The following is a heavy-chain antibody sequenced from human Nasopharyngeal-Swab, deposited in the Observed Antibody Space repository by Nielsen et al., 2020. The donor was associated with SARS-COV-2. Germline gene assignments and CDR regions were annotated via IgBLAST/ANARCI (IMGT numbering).Heavy chain of an antibody. CDR1: GYTLTELS. CDR2: FDPEDGET. Sequence: VKVSCKVSGYTLTELSMHWVRRAPGKGLEWMGGFDPEDGETIYAQKFQGRVTMTEDTSTDTAYMELSSLRSEDTAVYYCATFPAVYSSGWYPFDYWGQGTLVTVSS. CDR3: ATFPAVYSSGWYPFDY. J-gene: IGHJ4*02. D-gene: IGHD6-19*01. V-gene: IGHV1-24*01.